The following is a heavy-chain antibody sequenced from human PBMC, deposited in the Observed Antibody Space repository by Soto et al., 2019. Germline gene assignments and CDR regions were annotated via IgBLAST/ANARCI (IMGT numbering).Heavy chain of an antibody. CDR1: GGSISSGAYY. D-gene: IGHD3-10*01. CDR3: ARSLSGFGELPDY. J-gene: IGHJ4*02. CDR2: IHYSGGT. V-gene: IGHV4-31*03. Sequence: PSETLSLACTVSGGSISSGAYYWGWIRQHPGKGLEWIGYIHYSGGTYYNLSLKSRVIISIDTSKKQFSLKLNSVTAADTAVYYCARSLSGFGELPDYWGQGTLVTVSS.